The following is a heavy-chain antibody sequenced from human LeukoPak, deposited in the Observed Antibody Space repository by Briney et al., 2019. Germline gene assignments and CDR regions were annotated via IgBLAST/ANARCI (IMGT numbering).Heavy chain of an antibody. V-gene: IGHV3-23*01. CDR2: IAGSGATT. D-gene: IGHD3-3*01. CDR3: AKGGGSVLRFLEWLFDI. CDR1: GFTFSSYA. J-gene: IGHJ3*02. Sequence: GGSLRLSCVASGFTFSSYAMSWVRQAPGKGLEWVSTIAGSGATTYYADSVKGRFTISRDNSKNTLYLQMNSLRAEDTAVYYCAKGGGSVLRFLEWLFDIWGQGTMVTVSS.